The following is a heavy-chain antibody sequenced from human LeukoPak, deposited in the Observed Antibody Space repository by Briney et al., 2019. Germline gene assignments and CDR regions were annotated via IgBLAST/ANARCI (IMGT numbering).Heavy chain of an antibody. CDR2: IYPGDSDT. V-gene: IGHV5-51*01. CDR1: GYIFTDYW. J-gene: IGHJ3*01. Sequence: GESLKISCKCSGYIFTDYWIDWVRHMPGKGLEWMGIIYPGDSDTRYSPSFQGQVTISADKSISTAYLQWNSLKTSDTAMYYCARHMVRGVISSAFDVWGQGTMVTVSS. D-gene: IGHD3-10*01. CDR3: ARHMVRGVISSAFDV.